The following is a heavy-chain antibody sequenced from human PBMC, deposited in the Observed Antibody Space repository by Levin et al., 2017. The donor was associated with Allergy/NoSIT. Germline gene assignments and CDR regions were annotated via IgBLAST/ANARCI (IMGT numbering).Heavy chain of an antibody. J-gene: IGHJ4*02. Sequence: GASVKVSCKASGYTFTDYYMHWVRQAPGRGLEWMGWINTDTGDTNYAQKFQGRVTMTRDTSISTAYMELSRLRSDDTAVYYCARERHLDYWGQGTLVTVSS. CDR2: INTDTGDT. CDR1: GYTFTDYY. CDR3: ARERHLDY. V-gene: IGHV1-2*02.